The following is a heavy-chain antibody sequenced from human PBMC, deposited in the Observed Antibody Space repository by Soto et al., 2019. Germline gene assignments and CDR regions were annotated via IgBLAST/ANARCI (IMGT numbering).Heavy chain of an antibody. CDR2: ISGSGGST. Sequence: PGGSLRLSCAASGFTFSSYAMSWVRQAPGKGLEWVSAISGSGGSTYYADSVKGRFTISRDNSKNTLYLQMNSLRAEDTAVYYCAKDRGYSYGYEYYFDYWGQGTLVTVSS. J-gene: IGHJ4*02. CDR1: GFTFSSYA. CDR3: AKDRGYSYGYEYYFDY. V-gene: IGHV3-23*01. D-gene: IGHD5-18*01.